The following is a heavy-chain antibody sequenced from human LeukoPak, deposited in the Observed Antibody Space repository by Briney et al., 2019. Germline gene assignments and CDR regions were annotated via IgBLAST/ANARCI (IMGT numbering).Heavy chain of an antibody. D-gene: IGHD5-12*01. V-gene: IGHV4-4*01. CDR3: AREPSTWLRSKMNAFDI. Sequence: SETLSLTCAVSGGSISSSNWWSWVRQTPGKGLEWIGEIYHSGSSNYNPSLKSRVTISVDKSKNQFSLKLTSVTAADTAVYCCAREPSTWLRSKMNAFDIWGQGTMVTVSS. CDR1: GGSISSSNW. CDR2: IYHSGSS. J-gene: IGHJ3*02.